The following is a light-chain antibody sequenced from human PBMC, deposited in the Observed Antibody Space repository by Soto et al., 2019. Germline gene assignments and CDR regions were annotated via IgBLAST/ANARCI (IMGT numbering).Light chain of an antibody. CDR3: QQRSNWPPFT. Sequence: EIVLTQSPATLSLSPGERATLSCRASQSVSSYLAWYKQKPGQAPRLLIYDASNRATGIPVRFSGSGSGTEFTLTISSLAPEDFAVYYCQQRSNWPPFTFGPGTKVDIK. J-gene: IGKJ3*01. V-gene: IGKV3-11*01. CDR2: DAS. CDR1: QSVSSY.